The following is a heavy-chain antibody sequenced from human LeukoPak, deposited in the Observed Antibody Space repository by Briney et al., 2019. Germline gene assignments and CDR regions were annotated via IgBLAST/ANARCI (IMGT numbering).Heavy chain of an antibody. J-gene: IGHJ4*02. V-gene: IGHV4-34*01. D-gene: IGHD3-16*01. CDR2: INHSGTT. CDR3: ARTPPPGATAYGVVDY. Sequence: SETLSLTCAVYGGSFSGYYWSWIRQPPGKGLEWIGEINHSGTTKHNPSLKSRVNISVDTSKNQFSLKLGSVTAADTAVYYCARTPPPGATAYGVVDYWGQGTLVTVSS. CDR1: GGSFSGYY.